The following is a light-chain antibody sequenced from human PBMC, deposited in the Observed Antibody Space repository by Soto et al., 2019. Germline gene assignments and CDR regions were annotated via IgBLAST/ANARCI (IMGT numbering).Light chain of an antibody. CDR3: SSYTSSSFWV. Sequence: QSVLTQPASVSGSPGQSITLSCTGTSSDVGGYNYVSWYQQHPGKAPKLMIYDVSNRPSGVSNRFSGSKSGNTASLTISGLQAEDEADYYCSSYTSSSFWVFGGGTKVTVL. CDR1: SSDVGGYNY. V-gene: IGLV2-14*01. CDR2: DVS. J-gene: IGLJ3*02.